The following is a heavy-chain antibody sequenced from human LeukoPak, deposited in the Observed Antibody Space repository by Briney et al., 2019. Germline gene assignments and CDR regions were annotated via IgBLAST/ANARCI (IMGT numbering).Heavy chain of an antibody. V-gene: IGHV3-23*01. Sequence: GSLSLSCAASGFTFISYAMSWVRQAPGKGLEWVSAISGSGGSTYYADSVKGRFTISRDNSKNTLYLQINSLRAEDTAVYYCAKDSCSSTSCRGYFDYWGQGTLVTVS. CDR3: AKDSCSSTSCRGYFDY. CDR2: ISGSGGST. CDR1: GFTFISYA. D-gene: IGHD2-2*01. J-gene: IGHJ4*02.